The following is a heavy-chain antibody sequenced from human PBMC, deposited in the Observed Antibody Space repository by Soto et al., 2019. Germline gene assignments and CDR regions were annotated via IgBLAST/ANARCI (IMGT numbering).Heavy chain of an antibody. D-gene: IGHD3-16*01. Sequence: SETLSLTCTVSGGSISSYYWSWIRQPPGKGLEWIGYIYYSGSTNYNPSLKSRVTIPVDTSKNQFSLKLRSVTAEDTAGHFCVKGASGAGFVFDLWGLGATVTVSS. CDR3: VKGASGAGFVFDL. CDR1: GGSISSYY. V-gene: IGHV4-59*08. J-gene: IGHJ3*01. CDR2: IYYSGST.